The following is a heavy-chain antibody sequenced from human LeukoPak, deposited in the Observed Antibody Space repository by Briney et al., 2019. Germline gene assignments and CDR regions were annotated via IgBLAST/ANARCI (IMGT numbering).Heavy chain of an antibody. CDR1: GFTFSSYA. J-gene: IGHJ4*02. V-gene: IGHV3-23*01. CDR3: AMQVYGDYGIDY. Sequence: GRSLRLSCAASGFTFSSYAMGWVRQAPGKWIEWVSSISGRVGSTYYADSVKGRFTISIDNSKNTLYLPMNSLRAEDTAVYSCAMQVYGDYGIDYWGQGTLVTVSS. D-gene: IGHD4-17*01. CDR2: ISGRVGST.